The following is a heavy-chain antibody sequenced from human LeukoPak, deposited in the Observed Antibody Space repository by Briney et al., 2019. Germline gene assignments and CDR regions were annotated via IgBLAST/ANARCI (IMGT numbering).Heavy chain of an antibody. J-gene: IGHJ6*03. V-gene: IGHV4-4*07. CDR3: AREEASSSWYRYYYYYMDV. D-gene: IGHD6-13*01. Sequence: SETLSLTRTVSGGSISSYYWSWIRQPAGKGLEWIGRIYTSGSTNYNPSLKSRVTMSVDTSKNQFSLKLSSVAAADTAVYYCAREEASSSWYRYYYYYMDVWGKGTTVTVSS. CDR2: IYTSGST. CDR1: GGSISSYY.